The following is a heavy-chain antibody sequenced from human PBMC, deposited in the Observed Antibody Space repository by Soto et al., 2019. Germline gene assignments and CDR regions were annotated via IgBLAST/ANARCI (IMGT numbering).Heavy chain of an antibody. CDR3: AHSQLVTFFGFVTQTDVWFDS. Sequence: QITLKESGPTLVNPTQTLTLTCTFSGFSLSTSGAAVGWIRQPPGKALEWLALVYWDADKRYSPSIKNRVTITKDTSKNQVVLTLTNAEPVDTATYYCAHSQLVTFFGFVTQTDVWFDSWGQGTLVTVPS. J-gene: IGHJ5*01. D-gene: IGHD3-3*01. CDR1: GFSLSTSGAA. V-gene: IGHV2-5*02. CDR2: VYWDADK.